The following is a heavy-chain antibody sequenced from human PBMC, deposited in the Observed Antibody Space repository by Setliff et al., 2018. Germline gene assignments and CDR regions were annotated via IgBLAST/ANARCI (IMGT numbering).Heavy chain of an antibody. CDR2: IYIRGGT. CDR3: AVDHVTNIAESGYGYTRIDP. D-gene: IGHD6-19*01. CDR1: GGSITDENSW. J-gene: IGHJ5*02. V-gene: IGHV4-61*02. Sequence: TLSLTCTVSGGSITDENSWWAWIRQPAGKRPEWLGLIYIRGGTDYNPSLKSLVTISLDTYRNQFSLNLTSVTAADTAVYYCAVDHVTNIAESGYGYTRIDPWGQGIPVTVSS.